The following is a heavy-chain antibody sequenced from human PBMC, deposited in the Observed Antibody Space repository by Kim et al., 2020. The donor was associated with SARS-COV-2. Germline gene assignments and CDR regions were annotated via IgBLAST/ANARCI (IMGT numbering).Heavy chain of an antibody. J-gene: IGHJ3*02. CDR3: ARLGNRVYDSRGYYSDAFDI. Sequence: GRFTISRDNSQNTVKLQMDSLRAEDTAVYYCARLGNRVYDSRGYYSDAFDIWGQGTMVTVSS. D-gene: IGHD3-22*01. V-gene: IGHV3-66*04.